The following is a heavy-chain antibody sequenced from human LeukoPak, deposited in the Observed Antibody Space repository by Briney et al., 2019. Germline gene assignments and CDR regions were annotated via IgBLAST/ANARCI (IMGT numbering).Heavy chain of an antibody. V-gene: IGHV1-46*01. CDR1: GYTFTSYY. CDR2: INPSGGST. J-gene: IGHJ5*02. Sequence: ASVKVSCKASGYTFTSYYMHWVRQAPGQGLEWMGIINPSGGSTSYAQKFQGRVTMTRDMSTSTVYMELSSLRSEDTAVYYCARDGADGAAGTDWFDPWGQGTLVTVSS. CDR3: ARDGADGAAGTDWFDP. D-gene: IGHD6-13*01.